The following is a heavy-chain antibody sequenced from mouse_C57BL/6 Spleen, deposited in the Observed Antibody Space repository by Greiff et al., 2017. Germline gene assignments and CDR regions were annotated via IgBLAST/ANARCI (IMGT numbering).Heavy chain of an antibody. CDR1: GYTFTSYW. CDR2: IYPGSGST. V-gene: IGHV1-55*01. D-gene: IGHD2-9*01. J-gene: IGHJ1*03. CDR3: ARQWTYCGCDVGWYFDV. Sequence: VQLQQPGAELVKPGASVKMSCKASGYTFTSYWITWVKQRPGQGLEWIGDIYPGSGSTNYNEKFKSKATLTVDTSSSTAYMQLSSLTSEDSAVEYCARQWTYCGCDVGWYFDVWGKGTTVTVSS.